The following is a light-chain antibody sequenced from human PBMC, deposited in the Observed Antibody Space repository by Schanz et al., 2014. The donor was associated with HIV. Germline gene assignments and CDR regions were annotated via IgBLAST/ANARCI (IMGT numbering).Light chain of an antibody. CDR1: QTIGRF. CDR2: QAS. J-gene: IGKJ2*01. CDR3: QRYNSYSHT. V-gene: IGKV1-5*03. Sequence: IQMTQSPSTVSASVGDRVTITCRASQTIGRFLAWYQQKPGRAPKLLIYQASTLQTGVPSRFSGSGSGTEFTLTISSLQPDDFATYYCQRYNSYSHTFGQGTKLDIK.